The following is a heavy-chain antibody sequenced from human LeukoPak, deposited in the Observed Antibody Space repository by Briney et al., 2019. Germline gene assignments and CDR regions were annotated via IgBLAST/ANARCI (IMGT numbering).Heavy chain of an antibody. CDR2: IDYSGST. J-gene: IGHJ5*02. CDR3: ARDSSNGSGSYTFWFDP. D-gene: IGHD3-10*01. Sequence: SETLSLTCTVSGGSMSPYYWSWIRQPQGKGLEWIGYIDYSGSTNYNPSLKSRVTISIDTSENQLSLKLSSVTAADTAVYYCARDSSNGSGSYTFWFDPWGQGTLVTVSS. V-gene: IGHV4-59*01. CDR1: GGSMSPYY.